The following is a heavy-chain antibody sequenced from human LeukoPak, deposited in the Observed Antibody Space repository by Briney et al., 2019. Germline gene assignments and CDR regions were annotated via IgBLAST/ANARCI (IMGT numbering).Heavy chain of an antibody. J-gene: IGHJ6*03. Sequence: GGSLRLSCVASGFTFNNYAMHWVRQAPGKGLEWVSTINGNGAATYYADSFKGRFLISRDNSKNTLYLQMNSLRAEDTAEYYCAKIGCSSSSCYSFPLYYYYYMDDWGKGTTVTVSS. D-gene: IGHD2-2*01. CDR1: GFTFNNYA. V-gene: IGHV3-23*01. CDR3: AKIGCSSSSCYSFPLYYYYYMDD. CDR2: INGNGAAT.